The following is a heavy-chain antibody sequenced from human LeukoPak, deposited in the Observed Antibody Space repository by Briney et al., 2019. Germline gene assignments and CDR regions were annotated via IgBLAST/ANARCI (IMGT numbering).Heavy chain of an antibody. J-gene: IGHJ4*02. D-gene: IGHD5-18*01. CDR3: AKVPGYNYATDFDY. V-gene: IGHV3-23*01. Sequence: GGSLRLSCAVSGFPLRNYAMTWVRQAPGKGLEWVSGISGSGGSTYHADSVKGRFTISRDNSKNTLYLQMNSLRAEDTAVYYCAKVPGYNYATDFDYWGQGTLVTVSS. CDR2: ISGSGGST. CDR1: GFPLRNYA.